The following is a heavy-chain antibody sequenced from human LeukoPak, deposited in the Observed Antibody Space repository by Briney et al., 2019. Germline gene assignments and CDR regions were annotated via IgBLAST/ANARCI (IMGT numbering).Heavy chain of an antibody. CDR2: IYSRGDT. CDR1: EFIVSINY. CDR3: ARKGGVVIRVAFDI. D-gene: IGHD3-3*01. V-gene: IGHV3-66*01. J-gene: IGHJ3*02. Sequence: GGSLRLSCAASEFIVSINYMTWVRQAPGKGLEWVSLIYSRGDTKYADSVKGRFTISRHNSKNTLYLQMSSLRTEDTAVYYCARKGGVVIRVAFDIWGQGTMVTVSS.